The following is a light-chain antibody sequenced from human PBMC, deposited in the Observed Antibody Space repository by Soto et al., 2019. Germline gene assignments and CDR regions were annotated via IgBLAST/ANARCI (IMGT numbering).Light chain of an antibody. J-gene: IGKJ4*01. CDR3: QQRTNWPLT. CDR2: DAS. Sequence: EIVLTQSPATLSLSPGKRATLSCRACQSVGSSLAWYQQKPGQAPRLLIYDASNRATGIPARFSGSGSGTDFTLTISSLEPEDFAVYYCQQRTNWPLTFGGGTKVEI. V-gene: IGKV3-11*01. CDR1: QSVGSS.